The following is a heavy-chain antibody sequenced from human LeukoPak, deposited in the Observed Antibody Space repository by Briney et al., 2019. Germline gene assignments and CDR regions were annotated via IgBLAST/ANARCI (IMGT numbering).Heavy chain of an antibody. D-gene: IGHD3-22*01. CDR3: ARLSGYYGSSGYWDY. CDR1: GGSISSSSYY. CDR2: IYYSGST. Sequence: SETLPLTCTVSGGSISSSSYYWGWIRQPPGKGLEWIASIYYSGSTYYNPSLKSRVTISVDTSKNQFSLKLSSVTAADTAVYYCARLSGYYGSSGYWDYWGQGTLVTVSS. J-gene: IGHJ4*02. V-gene: IGHV4-39*01.